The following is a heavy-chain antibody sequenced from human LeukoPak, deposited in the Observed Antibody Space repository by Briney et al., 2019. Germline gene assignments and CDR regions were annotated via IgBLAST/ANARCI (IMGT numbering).Heavy chain of an antibody. J-gene: IGHJ6*03. Sequence: TSETLSLTCSVSGGSISSSNYYWSWIRQPAGKGLEWIGRIYTSESTNYNPSLKSRVTISVDTSRNQFSLKLSSVTAADTAVYYCARDNYYMDVWGKGTTVTVSS. V-gene: IGHV4-61*02. CDR2: IYTSEST. CDR3: ARDNYYMDV. CDR1: GGSISSSNYY.